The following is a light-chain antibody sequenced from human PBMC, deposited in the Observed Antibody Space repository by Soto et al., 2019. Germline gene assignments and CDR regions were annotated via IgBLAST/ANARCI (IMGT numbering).Light chain of an antibody. CDR1: QRISSY. Sequence: DIQMTQSPATLSASVGDRFTITCRASQRISSYLNWYQHKPGKAPKLLIYAPSNFQSGVPSRFSGSGSGTHFTLTIRSLQPEDFATYYCQQLHGYPITFGQGTRREIK. CDR3: QQLHGYPIT. J-gene: IGKJ5*01. V-gene: IGKV1-9*01. CDR2: APS.